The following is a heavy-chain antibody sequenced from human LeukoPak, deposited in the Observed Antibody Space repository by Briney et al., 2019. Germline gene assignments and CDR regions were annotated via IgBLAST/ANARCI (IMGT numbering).Heavy chain of an antibody. V-gene: IGHV4-34*01. CDR2: INHSGST. J-gene: IGHJ5*02. Sequence: PSETLSLTCAVYGGSFSGYYWSWIRQPPGKGLEWIGEINHSGSTNNNPSLKSRVTISVDTYKNQFSLKLSSVTAADTAVYYCARGRISYDILTGYLGFEWFDPWGEGTLGTVSS. CDR3: ARGRISYDILTGYLGFEWFDP. D-gene: IGHD3-9*01. CDR1: GGSFSGYY.